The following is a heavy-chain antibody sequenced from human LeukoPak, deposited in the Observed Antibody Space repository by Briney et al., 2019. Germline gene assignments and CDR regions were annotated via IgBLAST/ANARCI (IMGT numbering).Heavy chain of an antibody. J-gene: IGHJ5*02. CDR2: VSYDGSNI. CDR3: ARSNTEYTSSSTGFYDP. V-gene: IGHV3-30-3*01. D-gene: IGHD6-6*01. Sequence: GGSLRLSCAASGFTFSNYAMHWVRQAPGKGLEWVAVVSYDGSNIYYADSVKGRFTISRDNSKNTLYLQVNSLRAEDTAVYYCARSNTEYTSSSTGFYDPWGQGTLVTASS. CDR1: GFTFSNYA.